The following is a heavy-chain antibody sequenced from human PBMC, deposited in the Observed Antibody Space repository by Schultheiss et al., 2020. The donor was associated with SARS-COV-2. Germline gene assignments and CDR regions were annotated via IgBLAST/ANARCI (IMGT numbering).Heavy chain of an antibody. D-gene: IGHD3-3*01. V-gene: IGHV3-21*01. CDR3: ARGGITIFGVPSEDAFDI. Sequence: GGSLRLSCAASGFTFSSYAMHWVRQAPGKGLEWVSSISSSSSYIYYADSVKGRFTISRDNSKNTLYLQMGSLRAEDMAVYYCARGGITIFGVPSEDAFDIWGQGTMVTVSS. J-gene: IGHJ3*02. CDR2: ISSSSSYI. CDR1: GFTFSSYA.